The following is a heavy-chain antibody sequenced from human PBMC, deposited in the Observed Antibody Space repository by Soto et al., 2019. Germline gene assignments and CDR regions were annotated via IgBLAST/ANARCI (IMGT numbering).Heavy chain of an antibody. CDR3: ARGVTVTTAFDI. D-gene: IGHD4-17*01. CDR2: XXYXGXX. CDR1: GGSISSYY. J-gene: IGHJ3*02. V-gene: IGHV4-59*01. Sequence: PSETLSCTCSVSGGSISSYYCSWIRQPPGKGLEWXGYXXYXGXXXYXXSLKSRVTISIDTSTNQFYLKLSGVTAADTAVYYCARGVTVTTAFDIWGQGTMVTVSS.